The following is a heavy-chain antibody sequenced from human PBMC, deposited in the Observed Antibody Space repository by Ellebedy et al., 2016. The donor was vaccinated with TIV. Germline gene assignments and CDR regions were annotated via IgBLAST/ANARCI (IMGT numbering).Heavy chain of an antibody. D-gene: IGHD3-3*01. CDR1: EFMFASYA. Sequence: PGGSLRLSCAASEFMFASYAMSWVRQAPGKGLEWVSSISASADGTYYPDSVKGRFTISRDNSKNTLYLQMSSLRAEDTAVYYCVGMADYWGQGPLVTVSS. J-gene: IGHJ4*02. CDR2: ISASADGT. CDR3: VGMADY. V-gene: IGHV3-23*01.